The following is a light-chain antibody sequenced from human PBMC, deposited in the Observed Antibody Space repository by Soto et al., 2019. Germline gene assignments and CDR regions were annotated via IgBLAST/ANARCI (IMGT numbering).Light chain of an antibody. CDR2: YAS. Sequence: DIQMTQSPSTLSASVGDRVTITCRASQSISSWLAWYQQKPGKAPKLLIYYASSLESGVPSRFSGSGSGTEFTLTISSLQPYDFATYYCQQYNSYPWTFGQGTKVEIK. CDR3: QQYNSYPWT. CDR1: QSISSW. V-gene: IGKV1-5*01. J-gene: IGKJ1*01.